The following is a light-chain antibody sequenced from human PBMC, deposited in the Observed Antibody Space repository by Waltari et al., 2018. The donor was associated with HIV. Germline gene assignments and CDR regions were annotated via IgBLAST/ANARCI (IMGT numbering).Light chain of an antibody. V-gene: IGLV2-14*01. CDR3: SSYSKSNSLV. Sequence: QSVLTQPASVSGSPGQSITISCTGASSDGGDYNSVSWYQQSPGQAPKLLIYEVSDRPSGVSNRFSGSKSGNTASLTISGLQPEDESNYYCSSYSKSNSLVFGTGTKVTVL. CDR2: EVS. J-gene: IGLJ1*01. CDR1: SSDGGDYNS.